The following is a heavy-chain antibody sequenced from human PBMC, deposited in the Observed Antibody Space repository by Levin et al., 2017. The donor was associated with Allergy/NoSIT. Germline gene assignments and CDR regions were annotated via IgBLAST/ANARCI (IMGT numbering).Heavy chain of an antibody. Sequence: GGSLRLSCAASGFTFSSYAMSWVRQAPGKGLEWVSAISGSGGSTYYADSVKGRFTISRDNSKNTLYLQMNSLRAEDTAVYYCAKESSSSSLDYYYGMDVWGQGTTVTVSS. CDR3: AKESSSSSLDYYYGMDV. J-gene: IGHJ6*02. CDR2: ISGSGGST. CDR1: GFTFSSYA. V-gene: IGHV3-23*01. D-gene: IGHD6-13*01.